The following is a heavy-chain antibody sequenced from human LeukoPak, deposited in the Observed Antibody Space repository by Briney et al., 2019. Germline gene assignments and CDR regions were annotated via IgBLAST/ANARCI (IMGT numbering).Heavy chain of an antibody. J-gene: IGHJ4*02. CDR3: ARPLFKWELAY. CDR2: IKQDGSEK. V-gene: IGHV3-7*01. CDR1: GFTFSSYW. Sequence: GGSLRLSCAASGFTFSSYWMSWVRQAPGKGLEWVANIKQDGSEKYYVDSVRGRFTISRDNAKNSLYLQMNSLRAEDTAVYYCARPLFKWELAYWGQGTLVTVSS. D-gene: IGHD1-26*01.